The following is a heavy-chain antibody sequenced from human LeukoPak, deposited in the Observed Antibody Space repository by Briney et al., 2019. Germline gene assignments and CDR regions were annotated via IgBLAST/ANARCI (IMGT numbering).Heavy chain of an antibody. Sequence: PSETLSLTCAVYGGTFSGYYWSWIRQPPGKGLEWIGEINHSGSTNYNPSLKSRVTISVDTSKNQLSLKLSSVTAADTAVYYCARGRSLSNWGQGTLVTVSS. CDR1: GGTFSGYY. D-gene: IGHD3-16*02. J-gene: IGHJ4*02. CDR2: INHSGST. CDR3: ARGRSLSN. V-gene: IGHV4-34*01.